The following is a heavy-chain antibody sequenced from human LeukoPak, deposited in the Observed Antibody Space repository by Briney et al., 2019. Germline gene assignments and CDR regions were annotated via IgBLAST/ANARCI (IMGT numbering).Heavy chain of an antibody. J-gene: IGHJ4*02. D-gene: IGHD2-8*01. V-gene: IGHV3-53*01. Sequence: GGSLRLSCAASGFTVSSTYMSWVRQAPGKGLEWVSIIYSAGSTYYADSVKGRFTISRDNSKNTLYLQMNSLKAEDTAVYYCAKGHCTNGICWLDWGQGTLVTVSS. CDR3: AKGHCTNGICWLD. CDR2: IYSAGST. CDR1: GFTVSSTY.